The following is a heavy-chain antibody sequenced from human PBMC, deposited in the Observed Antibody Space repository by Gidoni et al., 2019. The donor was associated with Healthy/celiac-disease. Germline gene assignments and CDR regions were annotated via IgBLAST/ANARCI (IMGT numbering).Heavy chain of an antibody. CDR3: ARRARSGYDRAGYYYYGMDV. D-gene: IGHD5-12*01. Sequence: EVQLVQSGAEVKKPGESLKISCKGSGYSFTSYWIGWVRQMPGKGLEWMGIIYPGDSDTRYSPSFQGQVTISADKSISTAYLQWSSLKASDTAMYYCARRARSGYDRAGYYYYGMDVWGQGTTVTVSS. V-gene: IGHV5-51*01. J-gene: IGHJ6*02. CDR1: GYSFTSYW. CDR2: IYPGDSDT.